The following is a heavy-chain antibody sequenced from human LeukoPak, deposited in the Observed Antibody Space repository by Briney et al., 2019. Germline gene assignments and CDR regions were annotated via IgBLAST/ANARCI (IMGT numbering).Heavy chain of an antibody. J-gene: IGHJ4*02. CDR3: ARGTMFPYYFDY. Sequence: GGSLRLSCAASGFTFSSYAMSWVRQAPGKGLEWVSFISSSSSYIYYADSLKGRFTISRDNAKNSLYLQMNSLRAEDTAVYYCARGTMFPYYFDYWGQGTLVTVSS. V-gene: IGHV3-21*01. D-gene: IGHD3-10*02. CDR2: ISSSSSYI. CDR1: GFTFSSYA.